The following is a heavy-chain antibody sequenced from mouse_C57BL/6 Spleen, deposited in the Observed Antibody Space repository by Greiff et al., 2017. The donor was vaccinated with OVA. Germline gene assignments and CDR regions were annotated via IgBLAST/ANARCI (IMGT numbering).Heavy chain of an antibody. Sequence: VQLQQSGAELVRPGASVKLSCKASGYTFTDYYINWVKQRPGQGLEWIARLYPGSGNTYYNEKFKGKATLTAEKSSSPPYIPFTTLTSETPAVDVYARTGTQKYYFDYWGQGTTLTVSS. V-gene: IGHV1-76*01. CDR3: ARTGTQKYYFDY. CDR1: GYTFTDYY. CDR2: LYPGSGNT. J-gene: IGHJ2*01. D-gene: IGHD3-3*01.